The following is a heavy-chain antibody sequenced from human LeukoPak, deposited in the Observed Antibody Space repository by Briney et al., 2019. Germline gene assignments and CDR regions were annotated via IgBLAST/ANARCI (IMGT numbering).Heavy chain of an antibody. Sequence: PGGSLRLSCAASGFTVSSKYMSWVRQAPGKGLDWVSVIYSGGSTYYADSVKGRFTVSRDNSKNTVYLQMNSLRAEDTAVYYCAREPRDCTGGTCQSAGGYYFYYWSQGTLVTVSS. CDR2: IYSGGST. D-gene: IGHD2-15*01. V-gene: IGHV3-53*01. J-gene: IGHJ4*02. CDR1: GFTVSSKY. CDR3: AREPRDCTGGTCQSAGGYYFYY.